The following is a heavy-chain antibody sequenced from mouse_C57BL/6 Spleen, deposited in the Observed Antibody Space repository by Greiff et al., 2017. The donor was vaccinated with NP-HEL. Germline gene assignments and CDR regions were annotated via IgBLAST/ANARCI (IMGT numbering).Heavy chain of an antibody. CDR1: GFTFSSYA. V-gene: IGHV5-4*01. J-gene: IGHJ4*01. Sequence: EVHLVESGGGLVKPGGSLKLSCAASGFTFSSYAMSWVRQTPEKRLEWVATISDGGSYTYYPDNVKGRFTISRDNAKNNLYLQMSHLKSEDTAMYYCARVYYYGSSMDYWGQGTSVTVSS. CDR2: ISDGGSYT. CDR3: ARVYYYGSSMDY. D-gene: IGHD1-1*01.